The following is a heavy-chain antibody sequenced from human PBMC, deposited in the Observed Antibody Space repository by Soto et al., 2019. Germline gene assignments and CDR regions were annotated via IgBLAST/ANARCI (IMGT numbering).Heavy chain of an antibody. CDR1: GFTFSSYE. V-gene: IGHV3-48*03. D-gene: IGHD6-6*01. CDR2: ISSSGSTI. J-gene: IGHJ5*02. CDR3: AGRYCSSSKGFDP. Sequence: EVQLVESGGGLVQPGGSLRLSCAASGFTFSSYEMNWVRQAPGKGLEWVSYISSSGSTIYYADSVKGRFTISRDNAKNSLYLQMNSLRAEDTGVYYCAGRYCSSSKGFDPWGQGTLVTVSS.